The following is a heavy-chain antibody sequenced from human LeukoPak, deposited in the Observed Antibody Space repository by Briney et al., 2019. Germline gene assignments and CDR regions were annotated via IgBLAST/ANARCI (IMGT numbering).Heavy chain of an antibody. CDR3: ARDAAGTWDNWFDP. CDR2: IYYSGST. Sequence: SETLSLTCTVSGGSISSYYWSWIRQPPGKGLEWIGCIYYSGSTNYNPSLKSRVTISVDTSKNQFSLKLSSVTAADTAVYYCARDAAGTWDNWFDPWGQGTLVTVSS. V-gene: IGHV4-59*01. D-gene: IGHD6-13*01. CDR1: GGSISSYY. J-gene: IGHJ5*02.